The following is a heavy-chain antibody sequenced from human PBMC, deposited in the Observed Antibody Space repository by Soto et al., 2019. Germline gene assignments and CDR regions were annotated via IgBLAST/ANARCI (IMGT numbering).Heavy chain of an antibody. V-gene: IGHV1-3*01. CDR1: GYTFTSYA. D-gene: IGHD5-18*01. CDR3: ARDPGYSYGYT. Sequence: ASVEVACKASGYTFTSYAMQWVRQAPGQRLEWMGWINAGNGNTKYSQKFQGRVTITRDTSASTAYMELSSLRSEDTAVYYCARDPGYSYGYTWGQGTLVTVSS. CDR2: INAGNGNT. J-gene: IGHJ1*01.